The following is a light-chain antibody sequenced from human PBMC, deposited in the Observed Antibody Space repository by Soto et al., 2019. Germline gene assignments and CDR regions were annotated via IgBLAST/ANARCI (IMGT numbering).Light chain of an antibody. CDR3: ELYCIFPPT. V-gene: IGKV3-20*01. CDR2: GAS. J-gene: IGKJ4*01. Sequence: EIVLTQSPGTLSLSPGERATLSCRASQSVSNNDFVWYQQKPGLATRLLIYGASSRATGIPDRFSGSGSGTYCTLIISVLEPEDFVVYYCELYCIFPPTFGGGTKVEVK. CDR1: QSVSNND.